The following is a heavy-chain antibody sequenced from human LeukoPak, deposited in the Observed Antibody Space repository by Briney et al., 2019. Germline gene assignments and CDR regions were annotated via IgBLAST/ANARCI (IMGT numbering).Heavy chain of an antibody. CDR3: ARDTYYYDSSGYYYGGY. J-gene: IGHJ4*02. CDR1: GYTFTSYG. V-gene: IGHV1-18*01. CDR2: SSAYNGNT. Sequence: ASVKVSCKASGYTFTSYGISWVRQAPGQGLEWMGGSSAYNGNTNYAQKLQGRVTMTTDTSTSTAYMELRSLRSDDTAVYYCARDTYYYDSSGYYYGGYWGQGTLVTVSS. D-gene: IGHD3-22*01.